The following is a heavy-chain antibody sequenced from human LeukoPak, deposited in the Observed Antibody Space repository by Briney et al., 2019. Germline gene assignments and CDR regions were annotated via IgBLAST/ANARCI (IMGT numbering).Heavy chain of an antibody. CDR3: ARDWTVGDYYGSARWFDP. D-gene: IGHD3-10*01. V-gene: IGHV4-39*07. Sequence: SETLSLTCTVSGDSISSSNYHWGWIRQPPGKGLEWIGSIYYSGSTYYNPSLKSRVTISVDTSKNQFSLKLSSVTAADTAVYYCARDWTVGDYYGSARWFDPWGQGTLVTVSS. J-gene: IGHJ5*02. CDR1: GDSISSSNYH. CDR2: IYYSGST.